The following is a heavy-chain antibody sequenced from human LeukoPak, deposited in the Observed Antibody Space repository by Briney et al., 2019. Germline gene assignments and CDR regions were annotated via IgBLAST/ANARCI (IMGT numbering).Heavy chain of an antibody. CDR3: ARDAGWRLDH. D-gene: IGHD3-3*01. J-gene: IGHJ5*02. CDR2: IRNKANNYII. CDR1: GFTFSSYA. Sequence: GGSLRLSCAASGFTFSSYAMHWVRQAPGKGLEGVGRIRNKANNYIIEDAASVRVRFTISRDDSKNSLFLQMNSLRAEDTAVYYCARDAGWRLDHWGQGTLVTISS. V-gene: IGHV3-72*01.